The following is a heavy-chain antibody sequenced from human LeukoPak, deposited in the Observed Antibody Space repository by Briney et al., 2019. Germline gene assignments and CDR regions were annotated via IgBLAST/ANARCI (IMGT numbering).Heavy chain of an antibody. Sequence: SETLSLTCTVSGGSISSSSYYWGWIRQPPGKGLEWIGYIYYSGSTNYNPSLKSRVTISLDTSKNQFSLKLTSVTAADTAVYYCARENGGGDFDYWGQGTLVTVSS. CDR2: IYYSGST. V-gene: IGHV4-61*01. CDR1: GGSISSSSYY. CDR3: ARENGGGDFDY. D-gene: IGHD2-21*01. J-gene: IGHJ4*02.